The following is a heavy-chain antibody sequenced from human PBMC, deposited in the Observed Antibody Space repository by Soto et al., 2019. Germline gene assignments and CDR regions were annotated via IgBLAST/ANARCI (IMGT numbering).Heavy chain of an antibody. J-gene: IGHJ6*02. Sequence: GGSLRLSCXASGFTVSNYWMNWVRQAPGKGLGWVSHIKNDGTTSYADSVEGRFTVSRDDAKNSFYLQMNSLRADDTAVYYCAKDRGEEGLKFLEWFGGMDVWGHGTTVTVSS. D-gene: IGHD3-3*01. CDR2: IKNDGTT. CDR3: AKDRGEEGLKFLEWFGGMDV. V-gene: IGHV3-74*01. CDR1: GFTVSNYW.